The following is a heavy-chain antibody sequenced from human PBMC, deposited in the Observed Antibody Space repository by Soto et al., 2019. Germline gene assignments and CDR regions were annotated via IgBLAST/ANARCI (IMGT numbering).Heavy chain of an antibody. J-gene: IGHJ3*02. Sequence: SVKVSCKASGGTFSSYAISWVRQAPGQGLEWMGGIIPIFGTANYAQKFQGRVTITADASTSTAYMELRSLRSDDTAVYYCARDSEGYCSSTSCYAVDAFDIWGQGTMVTVSS. CDR1: GGTFSSYA. D-gene: IGHD2-2*01. CDR3: ARDSEGYCSSTSCYAVDAFDI. V-gene: IGHV1-69*13. CDR2: IIPIFGTA.